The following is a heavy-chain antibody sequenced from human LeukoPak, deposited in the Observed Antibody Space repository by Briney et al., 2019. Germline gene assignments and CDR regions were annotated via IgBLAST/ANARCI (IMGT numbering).Heavy chain of an antibody. CDR3: ARFKGGTGFDY. Sequence: SEALSLTCAVSGGSVTTANFDWAWIRQPPGQGLEWIATISSSGKSYYNPYLMSRVTISVDTSKNQFSLDVTSVTGADTSLFYCARFKGGTGFDYWGRGILVIVS. V-gene: IGHV4-39*01. J-gene: IGHJ4*02. CDR1: GGSVTTANFD. CDR2: ISSSGKS. D-gene: IGHD1-26*01.